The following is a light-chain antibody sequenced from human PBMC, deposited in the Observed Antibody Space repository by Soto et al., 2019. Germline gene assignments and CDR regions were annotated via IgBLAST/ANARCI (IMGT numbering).Light chain of an antibody. CDR1: SSDVGGYNY. J-gene: IGLJ1*01. CDR3: SSYTSRSTPENV. CDR2: DVS. Sequence: QSALTQPASVSGSPGQSITISCTGTSSDVGGYNYVSWYQQHPGKAPKLMIYDVSNRPSGVSNRFSGSKSGNTASLTISGLQAEDEADYSCSSYTSRSTPENVFGPGPTVPVL. V-gene: IGLV2-14*01.